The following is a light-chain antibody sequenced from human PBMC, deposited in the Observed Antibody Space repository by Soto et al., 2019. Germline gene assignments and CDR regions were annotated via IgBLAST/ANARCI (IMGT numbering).Light chain of an antibody. V-gene: IGKV3-20*01. CDR3: QQYVISPWT. CDR1: QSLSSSN. CDR2: GAS. J-gene: IGKJ1*01. Sequence: EIVLTQSPGTLSLSPGARVPLSCRASQSLSSSNLAWYQQKPGQAPRLLIYGASSRATGIPDRFSGSGSRTDFTLTISRLEPEDFAVYYCQQYVISPWTFGQGTKVDIK.